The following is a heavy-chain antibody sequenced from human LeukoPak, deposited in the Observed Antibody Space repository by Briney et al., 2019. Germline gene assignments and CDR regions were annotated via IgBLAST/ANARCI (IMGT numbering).Heavy chain of an antibody. J-gene: IGHJ2*01. V-gene: IGHV1-2*06. CDR1: GYTFTGYY. CDR3: ANQGDYYDFWSGYYDWYFDL. D-gene: IGHD3-3*01. Sequence: GASVKVSCKVSGYTFTGYYMHWVRQAPGQGLEWMGRINPNSGGTNYAQKFQGRVTMTRDTSISTAYMELSRLRSDDTAVYYCANQGDYYDFWSGYYDWYFDLWGRGTLVTVSS. CDR2: INPNSGGT.